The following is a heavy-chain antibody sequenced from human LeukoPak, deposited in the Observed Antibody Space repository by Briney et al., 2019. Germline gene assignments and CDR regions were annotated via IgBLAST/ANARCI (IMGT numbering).Heavy chain of an antibody. CDR2: INWSGGST. CDR1: GFSFDDYG. V-gene: IGHV3-20*03. D-gene: IGHD3-10*01. J-gene: IGHJ3*02. Sequence: GGSLRLSYAASGFSFDDYGMSWVRQAPGKGLEWVSGINWSGGSTGYADSVKGRFTVSRDNAKNSLYLQMNSLRAEDTALYYCARGFDYYGSGSHAFDIWGQGTMVTVSS. CDR3: ARGFDYYGSGSHAFDI.